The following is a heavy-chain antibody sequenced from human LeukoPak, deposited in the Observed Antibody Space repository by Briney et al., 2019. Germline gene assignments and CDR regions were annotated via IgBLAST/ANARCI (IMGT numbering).Heavy chain of an antibody. D-gene: IGHD3-9*01. CDR1: GVSISGYY. J-gene: IGHJ2*01. CDR3: ARDNLTGYYWYFDL. CDR2: IYYSGST. V-gene: IGHV4-59*01. Sequence: SETLSLTCTVSGVSISGYYCNWIRLPAGKGLEWIGYIYYSGSTNYNPSLKSRVTISVDTSKNQFSLKLSSVTAADTAVYYCARDNLTGYYWYFDLGGRGTLVTVSS.